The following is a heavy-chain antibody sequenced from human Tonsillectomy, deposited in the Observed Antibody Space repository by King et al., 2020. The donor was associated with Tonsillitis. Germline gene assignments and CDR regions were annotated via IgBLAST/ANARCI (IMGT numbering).Heavy chain of an antibody. V-gene: IGHV4-4*07. CDR1: GGSISSYY. CDR3: ARAHYDSSGYYSPPNWFDP. Sequence: QLQESGPGLVKPSETLSLTCTVSGGSISSYYWNWIRQPAGKGLEWIGRISTSGSINYNPSLKSRVTMSVDTSKNQFSLKLSSVTAADTAVDYCARAHYDSSGYYSPPNWFDPWGQGTLVTVSS. D-gene: IGHD3-22*01. J-gene: IGHJ5*02. CDR2: ISTSGSI.